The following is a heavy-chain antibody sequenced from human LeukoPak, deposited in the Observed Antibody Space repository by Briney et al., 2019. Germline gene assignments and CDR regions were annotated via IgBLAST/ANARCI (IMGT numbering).Heavy chain of an antibody. Sequence: GGSLRLSCAASGFTFSSYEMNWVRQAPGKGLEWVSYISSSGITIYYADSVKGRFTISRDNAKNSLYLQMNSLRAEDTAVYYCASPTGRRDYWGQGTLVTVSS. CDR1: GFTFSSYE. CDR3: ASPTGRRDY. D-gene: IGHD3-10*01. V-gene: IGHV3-48*03. J-gene: IGHJ4*02. CDR2: ISSSGITI.